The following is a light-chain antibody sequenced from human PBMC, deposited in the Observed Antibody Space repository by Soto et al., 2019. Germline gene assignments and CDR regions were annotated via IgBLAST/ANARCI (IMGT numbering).Light chain of an antibody. CDR2: GNS. V-gene: IGLV1-40*01. CDR1: GSNFGAGYD. J-gene: IGLJ2*01. CDR3: QSYDSRLSGVV. Sequence: QSVLTQPPSVSGAPGQRVTISCTGSGSNFGAGYDVHWYQQLPGTAPKLLIDGNSNRPSGVPDRFSGSKSGTSAYLAITGLQAEDEADYYCQSYDSRLSGVVFGGRTKVTVL.